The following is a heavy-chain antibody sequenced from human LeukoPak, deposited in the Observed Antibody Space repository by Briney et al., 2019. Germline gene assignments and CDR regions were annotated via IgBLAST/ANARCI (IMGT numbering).Heavy chain of an antibody. J-gene: IGHJ4*02. D-gene: IGHD5-24*01. CDR2: IYYSGST. Sequence: SETLSLTCTVSGGSVSSSSYYWGWIRQPPGKGLEWIGSIYYSGSTYYNPSLKSRVTISVDTSKNRFSLKLSSVTAADTAVYYCARLFRHVATINYWGQGTLVTVSS. CDR1: GGSVSSSSYY. V-gene: IGHV4-39*01. CDR3: ARLFRHVATINY.